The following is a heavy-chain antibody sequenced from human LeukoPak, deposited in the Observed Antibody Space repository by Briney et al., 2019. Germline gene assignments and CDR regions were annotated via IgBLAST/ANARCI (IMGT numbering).Heavy chain of an antibody. CDR3: ARDVRGIDY. D-gene: IGHD3-16*01. V-gene: IGHV3-48*01. CDR2: ISSDSSTI. Sequence: EWVSYISSDSSTIYYADSVKGRFTISRDNAKNSLYLQMNSLRAEDTAVYYCARDVRGIDYWGQGTLVTVSS. J-gene: IGHJ4*02.